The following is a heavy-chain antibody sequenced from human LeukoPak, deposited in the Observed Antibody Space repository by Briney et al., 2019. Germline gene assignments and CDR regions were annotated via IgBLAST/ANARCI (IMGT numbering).Heavy chain of an antibody. Sequence: GGSLRLSCAASGFTFTRDWMSWVRQAPGKGLEWVAMIKQDGSEKHYVDSVKGRFTISSDNTKNSLYLQMNSLRAEDTALYYCATLVTAMVTNFGYWGQGTLVTVSS. CDR2: IKQDGSEK. CDR3: ATLVTAMVTNFGY. J-gene: IGHJ4*02. CDR1: GFTFTRDW. D-gene: IGHD5-18*01. V-gene: IGHV3-7*01.